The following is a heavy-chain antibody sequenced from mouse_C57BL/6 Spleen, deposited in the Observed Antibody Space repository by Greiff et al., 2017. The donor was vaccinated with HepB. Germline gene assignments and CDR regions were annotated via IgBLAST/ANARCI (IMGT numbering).Heavy chain of an antibody. D-gene: IGHD1-1*01. Sequence: EVKLVESGPELVKPGASVKMSCKASGYTFTDYNMHWVKQSHGKSLEWIGYINPNNGGTSYNQKFKGKATLTVNKSSSTAYMELRSLTSEDSAVYYCARGDYYGSSYDYWYFDVWGTGTTVTVSS. V-gene: IGHV1-22*01. CDR1: GYTFTDYN. J-gene: IGHJ1*03. CDR2: INPNNGGT. CDR3: ARGDYYGSSYDYWYFDV.